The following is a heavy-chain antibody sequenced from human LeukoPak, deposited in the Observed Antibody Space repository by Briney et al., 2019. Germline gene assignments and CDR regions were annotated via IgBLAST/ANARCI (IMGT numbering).Heavy chain of an antibody. Sequence: PGGSLRLSCTASGFTFSNFWMGWVRQAPGKGLEWVSYISSSSSTIYYADSVKGRFTISRDNAKNSLYLQMNSLRGEDTAVYYCVRGRGSYGWFDPWGQGTLVTVSS. CDR2: ISSSSSTI. V-gene: IGHV3-48*01. CDR1: GFTFSNFW. J-gene: IGHJ5*02. D-gene: IGHD3-10*01. CDR3: VRGRGSYGWFDP.